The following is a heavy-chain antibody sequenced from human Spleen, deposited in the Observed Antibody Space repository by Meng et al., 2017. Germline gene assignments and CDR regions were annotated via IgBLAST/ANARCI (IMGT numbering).Heavy chain of an antibody. V-gene: IGHV3-11*01. CDR3: ARDRRGGSGQAYYFDY. Sequence: GESLKISCAASGFTFSDYYMNWIRQAPGKGLEWVSYIISSGSTMYYADSVKGRFTVSRDNAKNSLYLQLNNLGAEDTAVYYCARDRRGGSGQAYYFDYWGQGTLVTVSS. CDR2: IISSGSTM. J-gene: IGHJ4*02. CDR1: GFTFSDYY. D-gene: IGHD5-24*01.